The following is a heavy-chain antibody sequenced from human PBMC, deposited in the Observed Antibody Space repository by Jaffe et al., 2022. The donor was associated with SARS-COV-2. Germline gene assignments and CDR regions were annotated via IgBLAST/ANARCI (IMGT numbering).Heavy chain of an antibody. CDR1: GGSISSGGYY. J-gene: IGHJ6*02. CDR2: IYYSGST. CDR3: AGRQQLVPSYYYGMDV. Sequence: QVQLQESGPGLVKPSQTLSLTCTVSGGSISSGGYYWSWIRQHPGKGLEWIGYIYYSGSTYYNPSLKSRVTISVDTSKNQFSLKLSSVTAADTAVYYCAGRQQLVPSYYYGMDVWGQGTTVTVSS. D-gene: IGHD6-13*01. V-gene: IGHV4-31*03.